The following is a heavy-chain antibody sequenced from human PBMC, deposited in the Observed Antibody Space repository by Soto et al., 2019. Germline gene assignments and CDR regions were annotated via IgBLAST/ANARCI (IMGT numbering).Heavy chain of an antibody. CDR2: INAGKGNT. Sequence: QVQLVQSGAEVKKPGASVTVSCKASGYTFTSYAMHWVRQAPGQRLEWMGWINAGKGNTKYSQKFPGRVTITSDTSASTAYMELSSLRSEDTAVYYCAREWLLSFDYFDYWGQGTLVTVSS. D-gene: IGHD3-22*01. J-gene: IGHJ4*02. CDR3: AREWLLSFDYFDY. V-gene: IGHV1-3*01. CDR1: GYTFTSYA.